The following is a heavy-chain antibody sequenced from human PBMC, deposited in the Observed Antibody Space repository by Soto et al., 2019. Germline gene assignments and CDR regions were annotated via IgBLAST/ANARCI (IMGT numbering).Heavy chain of an antibody. Sequence: GGSLRLSCAASGFTFSSYGMHWVRQAPGKGLEWVAVISYDGSNKYYADSVKGRFTISRDNSKNTLYLQMNSLRAEDTAVYYCAKDYYDYIWGCYRSRKFGAFDIWGQGKMVTVSS. CDR3: AKDYYDYIWGCYRSRKFGAFDI. J-gene: IGHJ3*02. CDR2: ISYDGSNK. V-gene: IGHV3-30*18. CDR1: GFTFSSYG. D-gene: IGHD3-16*02.